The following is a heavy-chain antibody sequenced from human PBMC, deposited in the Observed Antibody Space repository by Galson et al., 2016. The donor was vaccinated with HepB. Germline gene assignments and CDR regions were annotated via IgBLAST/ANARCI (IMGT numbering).Heavy chain of an antibody. V-gene: IGHV3-30-3*01. CDR1: GFSFSKYA. D-gene: IGHD2-2*01. CDR2: ISYDGSTY. CDR3: ARDFMTYCSSTSCQNYYYYYMDV. Sequence: SLRLSCAASGFSFSKYAMHWVRQAPGKGLEWVALISYDGSTYHYADSVKGRFTISRDNSKNTLFLQMNSLRAEDKAVYYCARDFMTYCSSTSCQNYYYYYMDVWGKGTTFTVSS. J-gene: IGHJ6*03.